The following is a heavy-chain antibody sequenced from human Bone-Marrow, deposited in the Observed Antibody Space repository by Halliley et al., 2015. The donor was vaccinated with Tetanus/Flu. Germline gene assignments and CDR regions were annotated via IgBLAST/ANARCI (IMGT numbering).Heavy chain of an antibody. J-gene: IGHJ6*02. V-gene: IGHV3-43*01. CDR1: GFTFDYYT. D-gene: IGHD3-16*01. CDR3: AGGNYLGGMVV. CDR2: ISWDGETT. Sequence: SLRLSCAASGFTFDYYTMYWVRQVPGRGLEWVSLISWDGETTDYADSVKGRFTISRDTGKRSLFLQMNSLISEDTALYYCAGGNYLGGMVVWGQGTTVTVSS.